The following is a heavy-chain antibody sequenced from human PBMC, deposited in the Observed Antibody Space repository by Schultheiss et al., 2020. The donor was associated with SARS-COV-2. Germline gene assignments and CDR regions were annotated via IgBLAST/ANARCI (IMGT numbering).Heavy chain of an antibody. J-gene: IGHJ4*02. CDR2: INPNSGGT. V-gene: IGHV1-2*06. CDR1: GYTFTSYY. CDR3: ARGMGATPSIVDY. D-gene: IGHD1-26*01. Sequence: ASVKVSCKASGYTFTSYYMHWVRQAPGQGLEWMGRINPNSGGTNYAQKFQGRVTMTRDTSISTAYMELSRLRSDDTAVYYCARGMGATPSIVDYWGQGTLVTVSS.